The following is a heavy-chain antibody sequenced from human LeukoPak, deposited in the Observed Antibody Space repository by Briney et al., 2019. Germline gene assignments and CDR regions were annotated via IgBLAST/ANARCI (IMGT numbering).Heavy chain of an antibody. CDR2: INHSVTT. Sequence: SETLSLTCAVYGGSFSGYYWSWIRQPPGKGLEWIGEINHSVTTNYNPSLKSRVAISVDTSKNQFSLRLSSVTAADTAVYYCARLVCGGGSCPAEFDYWGQGTLVTVSS. J-gene: IGHJ4*02. CDR1: GGSFSGYY. D-gene: IGHD2-15*01. CDR3: ARLVCGGGSCPAEFDY. V-gene: IGHV4-34*01.